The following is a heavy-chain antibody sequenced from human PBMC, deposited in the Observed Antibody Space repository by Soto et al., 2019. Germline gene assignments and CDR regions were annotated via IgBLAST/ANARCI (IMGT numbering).Heavy chain of an antibody. CDR1: GGTFSSYT. V-gene: IGHV1-69*02. CDR2: IIPILGIA. CDR3: ARARGPVFFSCEATPPNFFSL. Sequence: SVKVSCKASGGTFSSYTISWVRQAPGQGLEWMGRIIPILGIANYAQKFQGRVTITADKSTSTAYMELSSLRSEDTAVYYCARARGPVFFSCEATPPNFFSLWARGTLVPVSA. D-gene: IGHD3-3*01. J-gene: IGHJ4*02.